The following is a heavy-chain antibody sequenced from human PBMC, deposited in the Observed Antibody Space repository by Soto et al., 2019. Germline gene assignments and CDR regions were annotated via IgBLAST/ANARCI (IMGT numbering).Heavy chain of an antibody. Sequence: ASVKVSCKPSGTTLDSFTFLWVRQAPGQGLEWMGGFVPMFGSANIAQSFRGRLTISADASTGTGYMELSDLKSEDSAIYYCAREDDTPGHYSWFDPWGPGTLVT. V-gene: IGHV1-69*13. CDR1: GTTLDSFT. D-gene: IGHD4-4*01. CDR2: FVPMFGSA. CDR3: AREDDTPGHYSWFDP. J-gene: IGHJ5*02.